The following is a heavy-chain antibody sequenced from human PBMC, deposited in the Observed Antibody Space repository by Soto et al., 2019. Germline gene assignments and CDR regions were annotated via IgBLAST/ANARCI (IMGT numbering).Heavy chain of an antibody. CDR2: INAGNGNT. D-gene: IGHD3-22*01. CDR1: GYTFTSSA. CDR3: ATSWAHYDSSDGFDY. J-gene: IGHJ4*02. V-gene: IGHV1-3*01. Sequence: ASVKVSCKASGYTFTSSAMHWLRQAPGQRLEWMGWINAGNGNTKYSQKFQGRVTITRDTSASTAYMELSSLRSEDTAVYYCATSWAHYDSSDGFDYWGQGTLVTVSS.